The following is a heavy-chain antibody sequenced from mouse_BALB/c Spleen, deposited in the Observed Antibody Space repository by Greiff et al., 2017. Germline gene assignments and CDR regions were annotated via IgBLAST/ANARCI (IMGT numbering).Heavy chain of an antibody. CDR3: ARREYYDYEDAMDY. V-gene: IGHV1S56*01. J-gene: IGHJ4*01. CDR2: IYPGNVNT. D-gene: IGHD2-4*01. CDR1: GYTFTSYY. Sequence: VQLQESGPELVKPGASVRISCKASGYTFTSYYIHWVKQRPGQGLEWIGWIYPGNVNTKYNEKFKGKATLTADKSSSTAYMQLSSLTSEDSAVYFCARREYYDYEDAMDYWGQGTSVTVSS.